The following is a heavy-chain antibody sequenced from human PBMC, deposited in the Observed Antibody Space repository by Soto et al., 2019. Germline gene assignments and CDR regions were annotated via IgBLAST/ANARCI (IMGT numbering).Heavy chain of an antibody. V-gene: IGHV1-69*02. CDR2: IIPILGIA. CDR3: ATALVGATWNY. CDR1: GGSFSSYT. J-gene: IGHJ4*02. D-gene: IGHD1-26*01. Sequence: ASVKLSCKASGGSFSSYTISWVRQAPGQGLEWMGRIIPILGIANYAQKFQGRVTVTADKSTSTAYMELSSLRSEDTAVYYCATALVGATWNYWGQGTLVTVSS.